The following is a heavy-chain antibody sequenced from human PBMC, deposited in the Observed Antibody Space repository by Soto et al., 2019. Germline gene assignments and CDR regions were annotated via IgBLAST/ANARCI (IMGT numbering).Heavy chain of an antibody. Sequence: GGSLRLSCAASGFPFNNYAMHWVRQAPGKGLEWVAVIWYDGTNKYYLDFVKGRFTISRDNSKNTLYLQMNNVGVEDMAVYYCAREYCGGDCYLDYWGPGTVVTVSS. CDR3: AREYCGGDCYLDY. D-gene: IGHD2-21*01. CDR1: GFPFNNYA. CDR2: IWYDGTNK. J-gene: IGHJ4*02. V-gene: IGHV3-33*01.